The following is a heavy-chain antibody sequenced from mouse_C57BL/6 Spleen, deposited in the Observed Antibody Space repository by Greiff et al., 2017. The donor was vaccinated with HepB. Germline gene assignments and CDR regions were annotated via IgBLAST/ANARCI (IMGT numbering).Heavy chain of an antibody. V-gene: IGHV1-18*01. Sequence: EVQLQQSGPELVKPGASVKIPCKASGYTFTDYNMDWVKQSHGKSLEWIGDINHNNGGTIYNQKFKGKATLTVDKSSSKAYMELRSLTSEDTAVYYCARRNRVDYDGFAYWGQGTLVTVSA. CDR1: GYTFTDYN. CDR3: ARRNRVDYDGFAY. J-gene: IGHJ3*01. D-gene: IGHD2-4*01. CDR2: INHNNGGT.